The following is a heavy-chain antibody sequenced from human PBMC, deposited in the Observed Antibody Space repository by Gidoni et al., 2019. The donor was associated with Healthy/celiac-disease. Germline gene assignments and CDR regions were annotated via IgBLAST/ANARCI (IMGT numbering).Heavy chain of an antibody. CDR3: ARQYDFWSGWGAFDI. D-gene: IGHD3-3*01. CDR2: IDSGGST. J-gene: IGHJ3*02. CDR1: GFTVRSNY. Sequence: EVQLVETGGGLIQPGGSLRLSCAASGFTVRSNYMRWVRQAPGKGLEWVSVIDSGGSTYYADSVKGRFTISRDNSKNTLYLQMNSLRAEDTAVYYCARQYDFWSGWGAFDIWGQGTMVTVSS. V-gene: IGHV3-53*02.